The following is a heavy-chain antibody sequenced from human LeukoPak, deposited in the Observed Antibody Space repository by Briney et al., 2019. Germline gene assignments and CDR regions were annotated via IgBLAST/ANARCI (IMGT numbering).Heavy chain of an antibody. CDR3: AKKRGAAFYNWFDP. CDR1: GFTFSSYA. D-gene: IGHD1-26*01. J-gene: IGHJ5*02. V-gene: IGHV3-30*02. CDR2: IRYDGSNK. Sequence: PGGSLSLSCAASGFTFSSYAMNWFRQAPGKGLEWVAYIRYDGSNKNYADSLEGRFTISRDNSKNALYLQIDSLRPEDTAVYYCAKKRGAAFYNWFDPWGQGALVAVSS.